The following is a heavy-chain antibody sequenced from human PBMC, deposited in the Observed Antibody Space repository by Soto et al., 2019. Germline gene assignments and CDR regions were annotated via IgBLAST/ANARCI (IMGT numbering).Heavy chain of an antibody. D-gene: IGHD5-12*01. CDR1: GFTFSSYS. CDR2: ISSSSSYI. CDR3: ARVRIYSGYDYFDY. Sequence: EVQLVESGGGLVKPGGSLRLSCAASGFTFSSYSMNWVRQAPGKGLEWVSSISSSSSYIYYADSVKGRFTISRDNAKNSLYLQMNSLRAEDTAVYSCARVRIYSGYDYFDYWGQGTLVTVSS. J-gene: IGHJ4*02. V-gene: IGHV3-21*01.